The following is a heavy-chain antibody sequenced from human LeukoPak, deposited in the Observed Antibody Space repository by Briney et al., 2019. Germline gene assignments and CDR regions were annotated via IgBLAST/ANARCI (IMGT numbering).Heavy chain of an antibody. J-gene: IGHJ4*02. D-gene: IGHD6-6*01. Sequence: ASVKVSCKASGGTFSSYAISWVRQAPGQGLEWMGWINPNSGGTNYAQKFQGRVTMTRDTSISTAYMELSRLRSDDTVVYYCARGMSLYSSSSVFDYWGQGTLVTVSS. CDR2: INPNSGGT. V-gene: IGHV1-2*02. CDR1: GGTFSSYA. CDR3: ARGMSLYSSSSVFDY.